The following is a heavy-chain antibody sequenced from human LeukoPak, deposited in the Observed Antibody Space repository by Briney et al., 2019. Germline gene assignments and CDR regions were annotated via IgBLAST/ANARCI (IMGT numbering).Heavy chain of an antibody. V-gene: IGHV3-64*02. CDR2: IGPNGGSK. D-gene: IGHD3-16*01. J-gene: IGHJ4*02. CDR3: ARDWGFDY. CDR1: GFNFRSYA. Sequence: GGSLRLSCAASGFNFRSYAMYWVRQGPGKGLKYVSGIGPNGGSKYYADSVKGRFSVSRDNSKNTLYLQMGSLRLDDTGVYYCARDWGFDYWGQGTLVTVSS.